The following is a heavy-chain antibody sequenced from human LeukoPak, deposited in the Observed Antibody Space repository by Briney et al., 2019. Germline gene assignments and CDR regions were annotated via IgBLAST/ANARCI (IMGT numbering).Heavy chain of an antibody. CDR3: SSHYGPGPV. CDR2: THPGTGDT. V-gene: IGHV1-2*02. CDR1: GYSFRDHH. D-gene: IGHD3-10*01. J-gene: IGHJ4*02. Sequence: GASVKVSCKALGYSFRDHHVIWVRQAPGQGLEWMGWTHPGTGDTKFGQNFQGRLTMTWDTSITTAYMDLIELTSDDTAAYYCSSHYGPGPVWGQGTLVTASS.